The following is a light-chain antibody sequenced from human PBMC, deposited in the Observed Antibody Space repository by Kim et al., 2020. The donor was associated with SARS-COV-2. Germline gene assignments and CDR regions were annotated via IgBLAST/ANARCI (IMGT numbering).Light chain of an antibody. V-gene: IGLV1-44*01. Sequence: GQWVPTSCSGGRSNVGRNYVDWYQYVPGTAPKLLIERNDQRPSGVPDRFSGAKSGTSASLAISGLQSDDDADYYCEAWDDSLNGPVFGGGTKLTVL. J-gene: IGLJ3*02. CDR2: RND. CDR1: RSNVGRNY. CDR3: EAWDDSLNGPV.